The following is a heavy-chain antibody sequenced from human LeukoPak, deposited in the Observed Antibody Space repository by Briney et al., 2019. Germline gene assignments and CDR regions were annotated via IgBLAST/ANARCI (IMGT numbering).Heavy chain of an antibody. CDR1: GFTFSSYW. CDR3: ARDPLITIFVFDY. Sequence: PGGSLRLSCAASGFTFSSYWMSWVRQAPGKGLEWVANIKQDGSEKYYVDSVKGRFTISRDNAKNSPYLQMNSLRAEDTAVYYCARDPLITIFVFDYWGQGTLVTVSS. D-gene: IGHD3-3*01. CDR2: IKQDGSEK. J-gene: IGHJ4*02. V-gene: IGHV3-7*01.